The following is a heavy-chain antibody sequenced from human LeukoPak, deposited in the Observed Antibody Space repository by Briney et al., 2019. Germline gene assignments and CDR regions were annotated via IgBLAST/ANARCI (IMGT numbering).Heavy chain of an antibody. CDR1: GFTFSPYA. CDR3: AKTTPTPFIAAAVFDD. V-gene: IGHV3-23*01. Sequence: GGSLRLSCAASGFTFSPYAMSWVRQAPGKGLEWVSTISGSGGSRYHADSVKGRFTISRDNSKNTLYLQMNSLRAEDTAVYYCAKTTPTPFIAAAVFDDWGQGTLVTVSS. CDR2: ISGSGGSR. J-gene: IGHJ4*02. D-gene: IGHD6-13*01.